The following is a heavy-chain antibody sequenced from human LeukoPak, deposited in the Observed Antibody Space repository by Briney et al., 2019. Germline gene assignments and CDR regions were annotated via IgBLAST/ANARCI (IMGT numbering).Heavy chain of an antibody. J-gene: IGHJ3*02. D-gene: IGHD3-22*01. Sequence: PGGSLRLSCAASGFTFSSYAMSWVRQAPGKGLEWVSVIYSGGSTYYADSVKGRFTISRDNSKNTLYLQMNSLRAEDTAVYYCARTYYYDSSGYYYDGAFDIWGQGTMVTVSS. V-gene: IGHV3-66*01. CDR3: ARTYYYDSSGYYYDGAFDI. CDR2: IYSGGST. CDR1: GFTFSSYA.